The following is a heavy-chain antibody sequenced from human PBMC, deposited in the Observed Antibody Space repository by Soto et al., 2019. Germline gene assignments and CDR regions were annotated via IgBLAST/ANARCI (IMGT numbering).Heavy chain of an antibody. Sequence: RGESLKISCKGSGYTFTSYWISWMRQMPGKGLEWVGRIDPSDSYTNYSQSLQGHVTISADKSISTAYLQWSSLKASDAAKYFCARHHHYPTVVAGTPYYYYHMDVWGQGTTVTVSS. CDR2: IDPSDSYT. CDR1: GYTFTSYW. V-gene: IGHV5-10-1*01. J-gene: IGHJ6*02. D-gene: IGHD4-4*01. CDR3: ARHHHYPTVVAGTPYYYYHMDV.